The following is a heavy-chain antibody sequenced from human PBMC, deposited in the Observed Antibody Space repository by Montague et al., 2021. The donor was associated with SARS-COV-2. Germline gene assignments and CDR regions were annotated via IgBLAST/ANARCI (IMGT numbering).Heavy chain of an antibody. D-gene: IGHD3-9*01. Sequence: SLRLSCAASGFTFSSYSMNWVRQAPGKGLEWVSSISSSSSYIYXXXSXXXRFXISRDNAKNSLYLQLNSLRAEATAVSYCARAGTYYDILTGYAELGYFDYWGQGTLVTVSS. CDR2: ISSSSSYI. CDR1: GFTFSSYS. J-gene: IGHJ4*02. V-gene: IGHV3-21*01. CDR3: ARAGTYYDILTGYAELGYFDY.